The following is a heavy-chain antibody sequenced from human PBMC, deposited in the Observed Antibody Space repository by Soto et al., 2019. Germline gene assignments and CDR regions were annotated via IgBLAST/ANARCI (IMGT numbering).Heavy chain of an antibody. D-gene: IGHD2-2*01. J-gene: IGHJ6*02. CDR1: GFTVSSNY. CDR2: IYSGGST. V-gene: IGHV3-66*01. CDR3: ARDIRARYCSSTSCYYYYGMDV. Sequence: GGSLRLSCAASGFTVSSNYMSWVRQAPGKGLEWVSVIYSGGSTYYADSVKGRFTISRDNSKKKLYLQMNSLRAEDTAVYYCARDIRARYCSSTSCYYYYGMDVWGQGTTVTVSS.